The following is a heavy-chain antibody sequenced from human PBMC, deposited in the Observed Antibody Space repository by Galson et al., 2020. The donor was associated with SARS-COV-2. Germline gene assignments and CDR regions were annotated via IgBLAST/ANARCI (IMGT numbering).Heavy chain of an antibody. V-gene: IGHV1-8*01. Sequence: ASVQVSCKASGYTFTSYDINWVRQATGQGLEWMGWLNPNSGNTGYAQKFQGRVTMTRNTSISTAYMELSSLRSEDTAVYYCARGISWSIAVAGIDYWGQGTLVTVSS. D-gene: IGHD6-19*01. CDR2: LNPNSGNT. CDR1: GYTFTSYD. CDR3: ARGISWSIAVAGIDY. J-gene: IGHJ4*02.